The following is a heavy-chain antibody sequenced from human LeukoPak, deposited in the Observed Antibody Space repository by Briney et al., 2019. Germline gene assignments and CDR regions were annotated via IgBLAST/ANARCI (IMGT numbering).Heavy chain of an antibody. CDR3: ARGDWGGYFDY. Sequence: ASETLSLTCIVYGMSLTDFQWGWIRQSPGKGLEWIGEINASGRTNYNPSLKTPVFISRDTSKRQFSLNLTPVTAADTALYYCARGDWGGYFDYWGQGIQVTVSS. CDR1: GMSLTDFQ. J-gene: IGHJ4*02. V-gene: IGHV4-34*01. CDR2: INASGRT. D-gene: IGHD3-16*01.